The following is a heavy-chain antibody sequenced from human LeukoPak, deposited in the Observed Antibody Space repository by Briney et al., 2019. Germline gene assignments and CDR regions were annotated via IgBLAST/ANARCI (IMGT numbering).Heavy chain of an antibody. V-gene: IGHV3-21*01. Sequence: AGGSLRLPCAASGFTFSSYSMTWVRQAPGKGLEWVSSISSSSSYIYYADSVKGRFTISRDNAKNSLYLQMNSLRAEDTAVYYCARIGDSQYYFDYWGQGTLVTVSS. CDR3: ARIGDSQYYFDY. J-gene: IGHJ4*02. CDR2: ISSSSSYI. CDR1: GFTFSSYS. D-gene: IGHD5-18*01.